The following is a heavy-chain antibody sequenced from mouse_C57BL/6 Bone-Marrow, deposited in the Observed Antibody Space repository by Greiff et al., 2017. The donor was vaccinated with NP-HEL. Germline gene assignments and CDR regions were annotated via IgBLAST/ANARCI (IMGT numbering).Heavy chain of an antibody. CDR1: GFSLTSYG. CDR2: IWRGGST. D-gene: IGHD1-1*01. CDR3: AKNRLLGWYFDV. J-gene: IGHJ1*03. V-gene: IGHV2-5*01. Sequence: QVQLQESGPGLVQPSQSLSITCTVSGFSLTSYGVHWVRQSPGKGLEWLGVIWRGGSTDYNAAFMSRLSITKDNSKSHVFFKMNSLQADDTAIYYCAKNRLLGWYFDVWGTGTTVTVSS.